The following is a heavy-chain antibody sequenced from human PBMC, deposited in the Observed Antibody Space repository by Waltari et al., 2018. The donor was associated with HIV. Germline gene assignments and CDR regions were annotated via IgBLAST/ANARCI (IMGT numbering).Heavy chain of an antibody. CDR1: GGTFITYD. CDR3: AREGGVSFPGAMDV. CDR2: ITPILSVP. V-gene: IGHV1-69*04. D-gene: IGHD3-10*01. Sequence: QVQLVQSGTEGKKTGSTVKVSGKTSGGTFITYDISWVRQAPGKGLEWMGKITPILSVPNYAQKFQGRITITADKSTRTAYMELTSLRSDDTAVYYCAREGGVSFPGAMDVWGQGTTITVSS. J-gene: IGHJ6*02.